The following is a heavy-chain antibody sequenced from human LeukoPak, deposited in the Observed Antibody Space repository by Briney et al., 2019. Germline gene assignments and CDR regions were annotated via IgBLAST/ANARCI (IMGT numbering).Heavy chain of an antibody. CDR2: INHSGST. CDR1: GGSFSGYY. CDR3: TRGDYYYYYYMDV. Sequence: SETLSLTCAVYGGSFSGYYWSWIRQPPGKGLGWIGEINHSGSTNYNPSLKSRVTISVDTSKNQFSLKLSSVTAADTAVYYCTRGDYYYYYYMDVWGKGTTVTVSS. J-gene: IGHJ6*03. V-gene: IGHV4-34*01.